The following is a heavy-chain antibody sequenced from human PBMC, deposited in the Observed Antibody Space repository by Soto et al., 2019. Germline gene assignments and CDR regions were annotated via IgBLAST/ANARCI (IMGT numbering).Heavy chain of an antibody. Sequence: PGGSLRLSCAASGFTFSIYAMTWVRQAPGKGLEWVSYISSGSITIYYADSVKGRFTISRDNAKNSLYLQMNSLRAEDTAVYYCARGYHYYDSSGYDKWDAFDIWGQGTMVTVSS. CDR3: ARGYHYYDSSGYDKWDAFDI. CDR1: GFTFSIYA. CDR2: ISSGSITI. J-gene: IGHJ3*02. D-gene: IGHD3-22*01. V-gene: IGHV3-48*04.